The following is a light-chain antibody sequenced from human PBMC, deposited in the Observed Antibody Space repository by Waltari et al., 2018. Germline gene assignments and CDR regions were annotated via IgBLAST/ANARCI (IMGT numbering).Light chain of an antibody. CDR2: WAS. V-gene: IGKV4-1*01. CDR1: QSLLYSTNNKNY. Sequence: DIGMTHSPDSLAVAMGERAPINVRPSQSLLYSTNNKNYLAWYQQKPGHPPKLLVYWASTRESGVPDRFSGSGSGTDFTLTISSLQAEDVAVYYCQQYYTTLYTFGQGTKLEIK. J-gene: IGKJ2*01. CDR3: QQYYTTLYT.